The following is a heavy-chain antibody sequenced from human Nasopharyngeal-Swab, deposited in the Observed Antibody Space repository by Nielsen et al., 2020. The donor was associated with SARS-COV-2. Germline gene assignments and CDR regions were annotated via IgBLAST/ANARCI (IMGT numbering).Heavy chain of an antibody. J-gene: IGHJ5*02. Sequence: SETLSLTCAVSGVFISRGGAYWSCLRQPPGKGLEWIGYIYYSGDTDYNPALQSRVSISADTSRNQFSLKLTSATAADTAVYYCARTLYDIVTDQYEGYDTWGPGILVTVSS. CDR3: ARTLYDIVTDQYEGYDT. V-gene: IGHV4-30-4*08. CDR2: IYYSGDT. D-gene: IGHD3-9*01. CDR1: GVFISRGGAY.